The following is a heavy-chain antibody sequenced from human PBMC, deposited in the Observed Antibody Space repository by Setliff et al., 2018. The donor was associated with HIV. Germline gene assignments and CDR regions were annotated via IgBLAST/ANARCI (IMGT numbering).Heavy chain of an antibody. J-gene: IGHJ4*02. D-gene: IGHD3-10*01. CDR2: VDPEDGET. CDR3: AKVMSITMVRGALGN. V-gene: IGHV1-69-2*01. CDR1: GPTFSDYY. Sequence: VASVKVSCKASGPTFSDYYMHWVKQSPGKGLEWMGRVDPEDGETMYSKKFQGRLTISADTSTDTTYMQLSSLRSDDTATYYCAKVMSITMVRGALGNWGQGTLVTVSS.